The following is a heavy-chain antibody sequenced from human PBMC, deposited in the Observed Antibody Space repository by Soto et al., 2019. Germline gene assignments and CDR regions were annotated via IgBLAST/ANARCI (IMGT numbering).Heavy chain of an antibody. J-gene: IGHJ4*02. Sequence: ASVKVSCKVSGYTLTELSMHWVRQAPGKGLEWMGGFDPEDGETIYAQKFQGRVTMTEDTSADTAYMELSSLRSEDTAVYYCATGGSITMVRRVIIMPFDYWGQGTLVTVSS. V-gene: IGHV1-24*01. CDR2: FDPEDGET. CDR1: GYTLTELS. CDR3: ATGGSITMVRRVIIMPFDY. D-gene: IGHD3-10*01.